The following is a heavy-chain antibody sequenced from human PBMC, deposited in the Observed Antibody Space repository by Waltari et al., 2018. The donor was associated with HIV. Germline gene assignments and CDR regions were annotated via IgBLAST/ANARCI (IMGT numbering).Heavy chain of an antibody. CDR3: ATASRVVVTDRAAFDY. Sequence: QVQLVQSGAEVKKPGASVQVSCKVSGYSLSELSIHWVRQAPGKGAEWMGGFDPEEGEIIYAQHFQGRVTMTEDTSTDTAYMELSSLRSEDTDVYYCATASRVVVTDRAAFDYWGQGTLVTVSS. J-gene: IGHJ4*02. CDR1: GYSLSELS. D-gene: IGHD2-21*02. CDR2: FDPEEGEI. V-gene: IGHV1-24*01.